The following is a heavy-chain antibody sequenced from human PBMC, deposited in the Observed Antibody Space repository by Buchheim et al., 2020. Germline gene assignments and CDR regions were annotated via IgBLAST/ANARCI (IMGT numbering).Heavy chain of an antibody. CDR3: ARFPVQRKPY. CDR1: GASMNDYY. V-gene: IGHV4-59*01. CDR2: IYYSGRT. Sequence: QVLLQESGPGMVKPSETLSLTCNVSGASMNDYYWSWIRQPPGKGLEWLGNIYYSGRTNYNPSLKSRVTISIDTSKNQFYLRLTSVTAADTAVYYCARFPVQRKPYWGQGIL. D-gene: IGHD5-24*01. J-gene: IGHJ4*02.